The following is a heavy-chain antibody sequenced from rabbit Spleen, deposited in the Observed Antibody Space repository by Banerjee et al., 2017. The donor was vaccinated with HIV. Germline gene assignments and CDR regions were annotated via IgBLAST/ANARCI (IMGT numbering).Heavy chain of an antibody. CDR2: INASTGKP. CDR1: GVSFSGDSY. Sequence: QSLEESGGDLVTPGASLTLTCIASGVSFSGDSYMCWVRQAPGKGLQWIACINASTGKPVYATWASGRFTISRTSSTTVTLRMTSLTAADRATYFCARDLVGVIGWNFYLWGPGTLVTVS. V-gene: IGHV1S40*01. D-gene: IGHD2-1*01. J-gene: IGHJ4*01. CDR3: ARDLVGVIGWNFYL.